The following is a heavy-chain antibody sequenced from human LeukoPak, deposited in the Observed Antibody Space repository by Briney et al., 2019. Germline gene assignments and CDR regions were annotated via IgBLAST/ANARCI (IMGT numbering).Heavy chain of an antibody. CDR3: AREMRGGGGSFLVGY. CDR1: GFTFGVYA. CDR2: ISFDGTNK. D-gene: IGHD1-26*01. Sequence: GRSLRLSCLASGFTFGVYALHWVRQAPGKGLEWVAVISFDGTNKDYADSVKGRFTISRDNSKSTLHLQMDSLRGDDTAVYYCAREMRGGGGSFLVGYWGQGTLLTVSS. J-gene: IGHJ4*01. V-gene: IGHV3-30-3*01.